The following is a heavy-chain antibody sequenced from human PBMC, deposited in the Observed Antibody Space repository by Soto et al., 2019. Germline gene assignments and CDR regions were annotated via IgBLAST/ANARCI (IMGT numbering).Heavy chain of an antibody. CDR2: IDPSDSYA. D-gene: IGHD6-13*01. CDR1: GYSFTSYW. V-gene: IGHV5-10-1*04. Sequence: GASLKISCQGSGYSFTSYWISWVRQMPGKALEWMGRIDPSDSYANYSPSFQGQVTISADKSISTAYLQWSSLKASDTAMYYCARTSAAGKYYYGMDVWGQGTTVTVSS. CDR3: ARTSAAGKYYYGMDV. J-gene: IGHJ6*02.